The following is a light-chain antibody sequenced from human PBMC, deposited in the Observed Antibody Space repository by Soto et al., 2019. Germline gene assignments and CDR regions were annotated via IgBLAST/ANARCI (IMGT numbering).Light chain of an antibody. CDR1: QGISSY. CDR3: QHLDSYST. Sequence: DIQLTQSPSFLSASVGDRVTITCRDSQGISSYLAWYQQKPGKAPKLLIYAASTLQSGVPSRFSGSGSGTEFTLTISSLQPEDFATYYCQHLDSYSTFGQGTRLEIK. J-gene: IGKJ5*01. V-gene: IGKV1-9*01. CDR2: AAS.